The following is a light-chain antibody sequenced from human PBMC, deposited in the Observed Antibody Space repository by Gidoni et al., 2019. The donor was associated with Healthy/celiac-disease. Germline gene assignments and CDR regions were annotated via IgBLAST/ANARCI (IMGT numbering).Light chain of an antibody. J-gene: IGLJ3*02. CDR1: SSDVVGYNY. CDR3: SSYTSSSTL. V-gene: IGLV2-14*01. CDR2: EVS. Sequence: QPALTQPASVPGSPGQSITISCTGTSSDVVGYNYVSWYQQHPGKAPKLMIYEVSNRPSGVSNRFSGSKSGNTASLTISGLQAEDEADYYCSSYTSSSTLFGGGTKLTVL.